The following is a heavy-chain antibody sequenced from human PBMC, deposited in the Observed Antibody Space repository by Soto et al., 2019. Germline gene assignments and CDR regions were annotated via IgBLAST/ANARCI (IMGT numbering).Heavy chain of an antibody. D-gene: IGHD6-13*01. CDR1: GFSFSNYA. CDR2: ISYDAQNE. J-gene: IGHJ4*02. CDR3: ARVWSSSWSLKPDY. Sequence: VGSLRLSCAASGFSFSNYAMHWVRQAPGKGLEWVALISYDAQNEYYADFAKTRFTISRDNAKNSLYLQMNSLRAEDTAVYYCARVWSSSWSLKPDYWGQGTLVTVSS. V-gene: IGHV3-30*07.